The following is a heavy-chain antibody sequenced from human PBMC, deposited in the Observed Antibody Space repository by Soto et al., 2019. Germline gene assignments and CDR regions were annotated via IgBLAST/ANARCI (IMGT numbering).Heavy chain of an antibody. Sequence: GASAKVSCKVSGYTLTELSMHWVRQAPGKGLEWMGGFDPEDGETIYAQKFQGRVTMTEDTSTDTAYMELSSLRSEDPPVYYCPTALLNTLMYWGQGTLVPVSS. J-gene: IGHJ4*02. CDR1: GYTLTELS. CDR3: PTALLNTLMY. D-gene: IGHD3-9*01. CDR2: FDPEDGET. V-gene: IGHV1-24*01.